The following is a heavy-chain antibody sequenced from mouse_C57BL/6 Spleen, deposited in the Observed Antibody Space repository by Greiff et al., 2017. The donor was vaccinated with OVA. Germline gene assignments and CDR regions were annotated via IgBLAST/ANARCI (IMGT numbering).Heavy chain of an antibody. CDR1: GFTFSSYA. D-gene: IGHD1-1*01. J-gene: IGHJ4*01. CDR3: ARAQFITTVVATPYAMDY. CDR2: ISDGGSYT. V-gene: IGHV5-4*03. Sequence: EVMLVESGGGLVKPGGSLKLSCAASGFTFSSYAMSWVRQTPEKRLEWVATISDGGSYTYYPDNVKGRFTISRDNAKNNLYLQMSHLKSEDTAMYYCARAQFITTVVATPYAMDYWGQGTSVTVSS.